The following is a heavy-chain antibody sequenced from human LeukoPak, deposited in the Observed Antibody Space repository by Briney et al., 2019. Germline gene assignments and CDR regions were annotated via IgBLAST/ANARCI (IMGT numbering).Heavy chain of an antibody. D-gene: IGHD3-9*01. CDR2: FTREGSGT. Sequence: GGSLRLSCAASGFTFSSTWMHWVRQPPGKGLVWVARFTREGSGTTYAESVKGRFTISRDNAKNTLYLQMNSLRAEDTAVYYCARDFDRRTRKIGRDSLYYYYYYMDVWGKGTTVTVSS. V-gene: IGHV3-74*03. CDR3: ARDFDRRTRKIGRDSLYYYYYYMDV. J-gene: IGHJ6*03. CDR1: GFTFSSTW.